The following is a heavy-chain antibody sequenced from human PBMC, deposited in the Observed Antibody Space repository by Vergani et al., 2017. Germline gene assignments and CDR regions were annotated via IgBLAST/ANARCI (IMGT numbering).Heavy chain of an antibody. J-gene: IGHJ6*02. V-gene: IGHV4-59*01. CDR1: GGSTSSYY. Sequence: QVQLQESGPGLVKPSETLSLTCTVSGGSTSSYYWSWIRQPPGKGLEWIGYIYYSGSTNYNPSLKSRVTISVDTSKNQFSLKLSSVTAADTAVYYWARDRRAAAGYVAYYYYYGMDVWGQGTTVTVSS. CDR3: ARDRRAAAGYVAYYYYYGMDV. CDR2: IYYSGST. D-gene: IGHD6-13*01.